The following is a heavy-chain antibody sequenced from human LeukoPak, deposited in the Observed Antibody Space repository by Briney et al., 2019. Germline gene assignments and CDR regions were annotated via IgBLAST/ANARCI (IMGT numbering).Heavy chain of an antibody. CDR3: ASEYDYDDAFDI. CDR1: GGSISSYY. V-gene: IGHV4-59*01. CDR2: IYDSGST. Sequence: SETLSLTCTVSGGSISSYYWSWIRQPPGQGLEWIRYIYDSGSTNYNPTLKSRVTISVDTSKNQLYLKLSSVAAANADVYYCASEYDYDDAFDIWGQGTMVTVSS. J-gene: IGHJ3*02. D-gene: IGHD4-17*01.